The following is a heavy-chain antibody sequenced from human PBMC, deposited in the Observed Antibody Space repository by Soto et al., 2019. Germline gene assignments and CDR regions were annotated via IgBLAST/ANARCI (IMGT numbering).Heavy chain of an antibody. D-gene: IGHD5-12*01. J-gene: IGHJ6*02. CDR3: ARDIVATTDYYYYYGMDV. CDR2: IYSGGST. V-gene: IGHV3-53*01. CDR1: GFTVSSNY. Sequence: GGSLRLSCAASGFTVSSNYMSWVRQAPGKGLEWVSVIYSGGSTYYADSVKGRFTISRDNSKNTLYLQMNSLRAEDTAVYYCARDIVATTDYYYYYGMDVWGQGTTVTVSS.